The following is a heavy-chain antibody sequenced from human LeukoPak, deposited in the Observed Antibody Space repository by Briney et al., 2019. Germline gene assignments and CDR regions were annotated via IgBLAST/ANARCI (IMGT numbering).Heavy chain of an antibody. CDR1: GGSISSSSYY. V-gene: IGHV4-39*07. CDR3: AREDAAMVQFDY. Sequence: PSETLSLTCTVSGGSISSSSYYWGWIRQPPGKGLEWIGEINHSGSTNYNPSLKSRVTISVDTSKNQFSLKLSSVTAADTAVYYCAREDAAMVQFDYWGQGTLVTVSS. CDR2: INHSGST. J-gene: IGHJ4*02. D-gene: IGHD5-18*01.